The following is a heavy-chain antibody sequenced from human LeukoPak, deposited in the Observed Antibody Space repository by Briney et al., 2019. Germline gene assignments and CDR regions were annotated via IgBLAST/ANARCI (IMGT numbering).Heavy chain of an antibody. Sequence: ASVKVSCKASGYTFTSYFMHWARQAPGQGLEWMGIINPSGGSTSYAQKFQGRVTITRDTSTSTVYMELSSLRSEDTAVYYCARTAGRTFDYWGQGTLVTVSS. J-gene: IGHJ4*02. CDR2: INPSGGST. V-gene: IGHV1-46*01. CDR3: ARTAGRTFDY. CDR1: GYTFTSYF. D-gene: IGHD6-6*01.